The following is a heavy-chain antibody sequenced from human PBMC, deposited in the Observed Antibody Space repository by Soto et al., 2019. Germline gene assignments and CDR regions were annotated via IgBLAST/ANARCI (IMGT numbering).Heavy chain of an antibody. V-gene: IGHV3-74*01. J-gene: IGHJ5*02. CDR3: AREFCSGGNCYTYYFDP. D-gene: IGHD2-15*01. CDR1: GLTFNRYW. Sequence: GGSLRLSCAASGLTFNRYWMHWVRHAPGKGLVWVSHINTDGSNTNYADSVKGRFTISRDNAKSTLFLQMNSLRDEDTAVYYCAREFCSGGNCYTYYFDPWGQGSPVTVS. CDR2: INTDGSNT.